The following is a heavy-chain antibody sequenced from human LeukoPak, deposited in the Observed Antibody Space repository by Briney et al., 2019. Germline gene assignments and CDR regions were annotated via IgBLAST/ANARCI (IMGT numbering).Heavy chain of an antibody. CDR3: AKDLAVRGVIKSAYNWFDP. J-gene: IGHJ5*02. D-gene: IGHD3-10*01. CDR2: ISGSGGST. Sequence: GGSLRLSCAASGFTFSSYGMSWVRQAPGKGLEWVSAISGSGGSTYYADSVKGRFTISRDNSKNTLHLQMNSLRAEDTAVYYCAKDLAVRGVIKSAYNWFDPWGQGTLVTVSS. CDR1: GFTFSSYG. V-gene: IGHV3-23*01.